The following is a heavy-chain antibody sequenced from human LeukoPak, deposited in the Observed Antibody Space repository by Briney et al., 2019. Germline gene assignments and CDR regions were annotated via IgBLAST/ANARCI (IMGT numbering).Heavy chain of an antibody. D-gene: IGHD6-19*01. CDR3: ARGQEQFSSPWQWGPRRKNFYYYGMDV. Sequence: GGSLRLSCAASGFTVSSSSMNWVRLGPGKGLEWVSVISSDGNTYYANSLKGRFTISRDNCRNTLSLQMHGLRADDTAVYYCARGQEQFSSPWQWGPRRKNFYYYGMDVWGQGTTVTVSS. V-gene: IGHV3-66*01. CDR1: GFTVSSSS. J-gene: IGHJ6*02. CDR2: ISSDGNT.